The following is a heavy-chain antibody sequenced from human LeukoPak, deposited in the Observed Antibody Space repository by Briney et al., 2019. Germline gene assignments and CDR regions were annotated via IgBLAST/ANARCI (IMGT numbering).Heavy chain of an antibody. D-gene: IGHD6-19*01. V-gene: IGHV4-39*07. Sequence: SETLSLTCTVSGGSISSSSYYWGWIRQPPGKGLEWIGSIYYSGSTYYNPSLKSRVTISVDTSKNQFSLKLSSVTAADTAVYYCARDHSGSGPMGGQGTLVTVSS. J-gene: IGHJ4*02. CDR2: IYYSGST. CDR1: GGSISSSSYY. CDR3: ARDHSGSGPM.